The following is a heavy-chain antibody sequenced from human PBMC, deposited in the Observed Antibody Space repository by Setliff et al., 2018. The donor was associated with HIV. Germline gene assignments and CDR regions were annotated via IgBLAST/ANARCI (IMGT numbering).Heavy chain of an antibody. Sequence: VASVKVSCKASGYTFTSHYIHRVRQAPGQGLEWMGWINVNNDATNYAQKFQGRVSMTRDTSISTAYMELRSLTSDDTAVYYCARNIDMHYDFWSAYDYWGQGALVAVSS. CDR3: ARNIDMHYDFWSAYDY. J-gene: IGHJ4*02. V-gene: IGHV1-2*02. CDR1: GYTFTSHY. CDR2: INVNNDAT. D-gene: IGHD3-3*01.